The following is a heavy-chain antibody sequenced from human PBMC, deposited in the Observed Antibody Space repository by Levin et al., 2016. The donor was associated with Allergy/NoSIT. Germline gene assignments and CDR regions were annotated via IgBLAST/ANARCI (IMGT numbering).Heavy chain of an antibody. J-gene: IGHJ3*02. CDR2: ISSSSSTI. D-gene: IGHD4-23*01. CDR1: GFTFSSYS. V-gene: IGHV3-48*01. Sequence: GESLKISCAASGFTFSSYSMNWVRQAPGKGLEWVSYISSSSSTIYYADSVKGRFTISRDNAKNSLYLQMNSLRAEDTAVYYCARNRDYGGNSGLVAFDIWGQGTMVTVSS. CDR3: ARNRDYGGNSGLVAFDI.